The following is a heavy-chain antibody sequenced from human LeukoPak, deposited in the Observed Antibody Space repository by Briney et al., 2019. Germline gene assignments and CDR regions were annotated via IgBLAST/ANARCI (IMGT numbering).Heavy chain of an antibody. J-gene: IGHJ4*02. CDR3: ATSFDYYDSSGYYYRDY. CDR2: ISAYNGNT. D-gene: IGHD3-22*01. CDR1: GYTFTSYG. Sequence: ASVKVSCKASGYTFTSYGISWVRQAPGQGLEWMGWISAYNGNTNYAQKFQGRVTMTRDMSTSTVYMELSSLRSEDTAVYYCATSFDYYDSSGYYYRDYWGQGTLVTVSS. V-gene: IGHV1-18*01.